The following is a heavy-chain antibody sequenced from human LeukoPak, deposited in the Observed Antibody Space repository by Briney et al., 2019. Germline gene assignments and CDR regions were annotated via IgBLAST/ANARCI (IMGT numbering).Heavy chain of an antibody. CDR2: IFGSGGSA. CDR3: GKTTTGYSSGRNPAWPVDY. D-gene: IGHD6-19*01. J-gene: IGHJ4*02. V-gene: IGHV3-23*01. Sequence: PGGSLRLSCTASGFTFSSYAMSWVRQAPGKGLEWVSGIFGSGGSAHYADSVKGRFTIPRDNSQNTVYLQMNSLRAEDTAVYYCGKTTTGYSSGRNPAWPVDYWGQGTLVTVSS. CDR1: GFTFSSYA.